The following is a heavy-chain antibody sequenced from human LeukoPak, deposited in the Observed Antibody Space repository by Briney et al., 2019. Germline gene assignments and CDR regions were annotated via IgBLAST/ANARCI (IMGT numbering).Heavy chain of an antibody. CDR2: IISSSNTI. CDR3: ARAVGHGSGSPRMDV. J-gene: IGHJ6*04. CDR1: GFNFSTHS. V-gene: IGHV3-48*02. D-gene: IGHD3-10*01. Sequence: GGSLRLSCAVSGFNFSTHSMNWVRQAPGKGLDWVSYIISSSNTIYYADSVKGRFTISRDNAKNSLYLQMNSLRDEDTAVYYCARAVGHGSGSPRMDVWGKGTTVTVSS.